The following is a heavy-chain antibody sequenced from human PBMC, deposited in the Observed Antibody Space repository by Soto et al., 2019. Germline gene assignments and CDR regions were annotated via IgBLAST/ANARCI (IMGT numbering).Heavy chain of an antibody. D-gene: IGHD3-3*01. CDR1: GFTFSSYW. CDR3: ARDFWSGYYSHYYYYYYMDV. J-gene: IGHJ6*03. Sequence: EVQLVESGGGLVQPGGSLRLSCAASGFTFSSYWMSWVRQAPGKGLEWVANIKQDGSEKYYVDSVKGRFTISRDNAKNSLYLQMNSLRAANTAVYFCARDFWSGYYSHYYYYYYMDVWGKGTTVTVSS. V-gene: IGHV3-7*01. CDR2: IKQDGSEK.